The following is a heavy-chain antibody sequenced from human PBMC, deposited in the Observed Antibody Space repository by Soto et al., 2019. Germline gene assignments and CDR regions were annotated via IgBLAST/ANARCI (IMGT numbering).Heavy chain of an antibody. D-gene: IGHD3-22*01. V-gene: IGHV3-23*01. Sequence: RLSCVASGFPFSAYAMNWVRQTPGKGLEWVCGIGGSGTTIYCADSVKGRFTISRDNFGNTLYLQMNSLKTEDTAVYYCTTDPVTMIVVVPSSGWGQGTLVTVSS. CDR1: GFPFSAYA. CDR3: TTDPVTMIVVVPSSG. CDR2: IGGSGTTI. J-gene: IGHJ4*02.